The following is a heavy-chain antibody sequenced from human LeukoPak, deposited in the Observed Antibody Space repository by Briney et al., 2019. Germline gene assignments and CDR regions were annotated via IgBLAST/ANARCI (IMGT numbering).Heavy chain of an antibody. Sequence: PSETLSLTCTVSGGSISSYCWSWIRQPPGKGLEWIGYIYYSGSTNYNPSLKSRVTISVDTSKNQFSLKLSSVTAADTAVYYCARLALIHCSSTSCYAGIHFDYWGQGNLVTVSS. J-gene: IGHJ4*02. D-gene: IGHD2-2*01. V-gene: IGHV4-59*08. CDR2: IYYSGST. CDR1: GGSISSYC. CDR3: ARLALIHCSSTSCYAGIHFDY.